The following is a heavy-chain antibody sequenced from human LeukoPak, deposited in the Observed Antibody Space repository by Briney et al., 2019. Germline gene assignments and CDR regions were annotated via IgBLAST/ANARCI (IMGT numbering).Heavy chain of an antibody. J-gene: IGHJ4*02. CDR3: ARDFRSTSCN. V-gene: IGHV3-21*01. CDR2: ISSSSSYI. CDR1: GFNFSSYS. Sequence: GGSLRLSCAASGFNFSSYSMNWVRQAPGRGLEWVSSISSSSSYIYYADSVKGRFTISRDNAKNSLYLQMNSLRAEDTAVYYCARDFRSTSCNWGQGTLVTVSS. D-gene: IGHD2-2*01.